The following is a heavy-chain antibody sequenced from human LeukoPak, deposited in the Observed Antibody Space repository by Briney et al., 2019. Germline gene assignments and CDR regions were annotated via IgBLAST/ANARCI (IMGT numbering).Heavy chain of an antibody. Sequence: GGSLRLSCAAPGFTFSSNYTSWVRQAPGKGLEWVSVIYSGGSTYYADSVKGRFTISRDNSKNTLYLQMNSLRAEDTAVYYCARGELEWFSGGMDVWGQGTTVTVSS. CDR2: IYSGGST. D-gene: IGHD3-3*01. V-gene: IGHV3-66*01. J-gene: IGHJ6*02. CDR3: ARGELEWFSGGMDV. CDR1: GFTFSSNY.